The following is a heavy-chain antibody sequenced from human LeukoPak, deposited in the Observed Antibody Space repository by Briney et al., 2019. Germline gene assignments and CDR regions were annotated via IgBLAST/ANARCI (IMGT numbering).Heavy chain of an antibody. Sequence: PGGSLRLSCAASGFTFSSYSMNWVRQAPGKGLEWVSYISSSSSTIYYADSVKGRFTISRDNAKNSLYLQMNSLRAEDTAVYYCAREGVLRFGGGYYKDVWGKGTTVTVSS. J-gene: IGHJ6*03. CDR1: GFTFSSYS. D-gene: IGHD3-10*01. V-gene: IGHV3-48*01. CDR2: ISSSSSTI. CDR3: AREGVLRFGGGYYKDV.